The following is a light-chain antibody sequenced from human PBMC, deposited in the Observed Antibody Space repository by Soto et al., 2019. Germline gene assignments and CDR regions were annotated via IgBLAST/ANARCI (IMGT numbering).Light chain of an antibody. V-gene: IGKV3-20*01. CDR2: GAS. J-gene: IGKJ2*01. CDR3: QQYGSSPPMYT. CDR1: QSVISSY. Sequence: EIVLTQSPGTLSLSPGERATLSCRASQSVISSYIAWYQQKPGQAPRLLIYGASSRATGIPDRFSGSGSGTDFTLTINRLEPEDFAVYYCQQYGSSPPMYTFGQGTRLEIK.